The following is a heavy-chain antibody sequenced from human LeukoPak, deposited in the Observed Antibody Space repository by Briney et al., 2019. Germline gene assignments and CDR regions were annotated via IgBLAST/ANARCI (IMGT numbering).Heavy chain of an antibody. Sequence: GGSLRLSCAASGFTFSSFAMTWIRQAPGKGLEWVSSISSGATVYYADSVKGRFIISRDNAKNSLYLRLNSLGAEDTAVYYCARDRYYGSGSYFGSYFDYWGQGTLVTVSS. CDR3: ARDRYYGSGSYFGSYFDY. D-gene: IGHD3-10*01. J-gene: IGHJ4*02. V-gene: IGHV3-69-1*01. CDR2: ISSGATV. CDR1: GFTFSSFA.